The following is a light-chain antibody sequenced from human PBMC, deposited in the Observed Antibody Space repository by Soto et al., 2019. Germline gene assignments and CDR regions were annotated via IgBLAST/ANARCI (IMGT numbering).Light chain of an antibody. CDR2: GAS. J-gene: IGKJ1*01. CDR1: QSVSSSY. Sequence: EIVLTQSPGTLSLSPGERATLSCRASQSVSSSYLAWYQQKPGQAPRLLIYGASSRATGIPDRFSGSGSGTDFTLTISRQEPEDFAVYYCQQYGSSPQTFGQGPKVEIK. V-gene: IGKV3-20*01. CDR3: QQYGSSPQT.